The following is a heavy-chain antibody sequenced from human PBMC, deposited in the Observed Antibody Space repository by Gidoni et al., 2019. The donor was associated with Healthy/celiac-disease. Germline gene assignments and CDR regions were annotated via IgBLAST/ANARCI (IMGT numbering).Heavy chain of an antibody. CDR2: IWYDGSNK. CDR1: GFTFSSYG. Sequence: QVQLVESGGGVVQPGRSLRLPCAASGFTFSSYGMHWVRQAPGKGLEWVAVIWYDGSNKYYADSVKGRFTISRDNSKNTLYLQMNSLRAEDTAVYYCARDRSQKHDYGDYVGYYYYYGMDVWGQGTTVTVSS. J-gene: IGHJ6*02. D-gene: IGHD4-17*01. CDR3: ARDRSQKHDYGDYVGYYYYYGMDV. V-gene: IGHV3-33*01.